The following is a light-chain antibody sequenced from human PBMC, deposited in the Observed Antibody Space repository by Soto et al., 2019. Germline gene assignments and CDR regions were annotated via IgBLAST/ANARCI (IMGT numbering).Light chain of an antibody. CDR3: QQYGSSPFT. J-gene: IGKJ3*01. CDR1: QSVTSSY. CDR2: GAS. Sequence: EIVLTQSPGTLSLSPGERATLSCRASQSVTSSYLAWYQQKPGQAPRLLIYGASSRATGIPDRFSGSGSGTDFTLFISRLEPEDFAVYYCQQYGSSPFTFGPGTKVDIK. V-gene: IGKV3-20*01.